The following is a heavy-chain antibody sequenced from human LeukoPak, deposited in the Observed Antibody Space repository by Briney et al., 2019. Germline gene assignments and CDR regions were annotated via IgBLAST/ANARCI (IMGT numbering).Heavy chain of an antibody. V-gene: IGHV1-2*02. Sequence: GASVKVSCKAFGYTFTGYYMDWGGQAPGQGLEGMGWINPNSGGTNYAQKFQGRVTMTRDTSISTAYMELSRLRSDDTAVYYCARLLVGATTPDYWGQGTLVTVSS. CDR3: ARLLVGATTPDY. CDR2: INPNSGGT. D-gene: IGHD1-26*01. CDR1: GYTFTGYY. J-gene: IGHJ4*02.